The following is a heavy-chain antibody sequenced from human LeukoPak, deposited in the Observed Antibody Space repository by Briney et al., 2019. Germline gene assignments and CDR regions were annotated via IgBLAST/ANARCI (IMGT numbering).Heavy chain of an antibody. Sequence: SETLSLTCAVSGGSISSSNWWSWVRQPPGKGLEWIGEIYHSGSTNYNPSLKSRVTISVDKSKNQFSLKLSSVTAADTAVYYCARDGNQLGAERVRSYNWFDPWGQGTLVTVSS. V-gene: IGHV4-4*02. J-gene: IGHJ5*02. CDR2: IYHSGST. CDR3: ARDGNQLGAERVRSYNWFDP. D-gene: IGHD2-2*01. CDR1: GGSISSSNW.